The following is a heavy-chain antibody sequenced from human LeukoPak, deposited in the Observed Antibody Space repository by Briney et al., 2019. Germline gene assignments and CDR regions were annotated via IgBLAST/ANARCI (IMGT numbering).Heavy chain of an antibody. D-gene: IGHD2-2*01. CDR3: AKASGDIVVVPAAIGAFDI. CDR2: IRYDGSNK. J-gene: IGHJ3*02. Sequence: PGGSLRLSCAASGFTFSSYGMHWVRQAPGKGLEWVAFIRYDGSNKYYADSVKGRFTISRDNSKSTLYLQMNSLRAEDTAVYYCAKASGDIVVVPAAIGAFDIWGQGTMVTVSS. V-gene: IGHV3-30*02. CDR1: GFTFSSYG.